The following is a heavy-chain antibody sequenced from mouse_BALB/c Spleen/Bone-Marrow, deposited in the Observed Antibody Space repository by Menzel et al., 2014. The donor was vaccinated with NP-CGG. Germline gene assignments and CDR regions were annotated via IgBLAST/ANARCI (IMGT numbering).Heavy chain of an antibody. D-gene: IGHD2-4*01. V-gene: IGHV4-1*02. CDR1: GFDFSRYW. Sequence: EVMLVESGGGLVQPGGSLKLSCAASGFDFSRYWMSWVRQAPGKGLEWIGGINPDSSTINYTPSLKDKFIISRDNAKNTLYLQMSKVRSEDTALYYCARPPIYYDYAWFAYWGQGTLVTVSA. J-gene: IGHJ3*01. CDR3: ARPPIYYDYAWFAY. CDR2: INPDSSTI.